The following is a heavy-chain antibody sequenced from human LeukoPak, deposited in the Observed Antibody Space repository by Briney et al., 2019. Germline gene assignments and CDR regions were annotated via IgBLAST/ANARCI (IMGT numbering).Heavy chain of an antibody. V-gene: IGHV3-74*01. J-gene: IGHJ6*02. CDR1: GFTFSSYW. CDR2: INSDGSTT. D-gene: IGHD2-8*01. Sequence: GGSLRLSCAASGFTFSSYWMHWVRQAPGKGLVWVSRINSDGSTTDYAGSVKGRFTISRDNAKNSLYLQMNSLRGEDAALYYCAVLHYYAMDVWGQGTTVTVSS. CDR3: AVLHYYAMDV.